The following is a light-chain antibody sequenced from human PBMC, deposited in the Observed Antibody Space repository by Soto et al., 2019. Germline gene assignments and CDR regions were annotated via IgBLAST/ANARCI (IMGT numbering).Light chain of an antibody. CDR2: AAS. CDR3: QKYNSAPLT. Sequence: DIQMTQSPSYLSASVGDRVNITCRASQGISNYLAWYQQKPGKVPKLLIYAASTLQSGVLSRFSGSGSGTDFTLTISSLQPEDVATYFCQKYNSAPLTFGQGTKVEIK. V-gene: IGKV1-27*01. J-gene: IGKJ1*01. CDR1: QGISNY.